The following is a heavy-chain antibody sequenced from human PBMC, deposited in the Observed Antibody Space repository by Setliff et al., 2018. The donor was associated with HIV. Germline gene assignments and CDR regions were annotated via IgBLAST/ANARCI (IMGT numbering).Heavy chain of an antibody. CDR2: IYHGGNT. J-gene: IGHJ4*02. CDR1: GGSISSNSW. V-gene: IGHV4-4*02. CDR3: ARQGAVTGHSFDS. D-gene: IGHD6-19*01. Sequence: SETLSLTCDVSGGSISSNSWWTWVRQPPGKGLEWIGQIYHGGNTRYNPSLKSRLTMSIDKSKNQVSLELSSVTAADTAVYYCARQGAVTGHSFDSWGQGALVTVSS.